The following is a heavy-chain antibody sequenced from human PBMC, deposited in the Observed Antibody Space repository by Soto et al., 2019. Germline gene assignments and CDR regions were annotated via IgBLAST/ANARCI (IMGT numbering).Heavy chain of an antibody. CDR2: IYSGGST. Sequence: EVQVVESGGGLVQPGGSLRLSCPASGFTVSSNYMSWVRQAPGKGLEWVSVIYSGGSTYYADSVKGRFTISRDNSKNTLYVQMNSLRAEDTAVYYCAREGSIAFDIWGQGTMVTVSS. D-gene: IGHD6-6*01. CDR1: GFTVSSNY. J-gene: IGHJ3*02. CDR3: AREGSIAFDI. V-gene: IGHV3-66*01.